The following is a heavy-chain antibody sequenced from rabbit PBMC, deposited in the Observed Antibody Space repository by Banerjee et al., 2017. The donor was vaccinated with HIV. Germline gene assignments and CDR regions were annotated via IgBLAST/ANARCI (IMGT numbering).Heavy chain of an antibody. CDR3: ARTGYGGWIVAGLDL. J-gene: IGHJ3*01. D-gene: IGHD4-2*01. CDR1: GFDFSSSDW. Sequence: QEQLVESGGDLVKPEGSLTLTCKASGFDFSSSDWMCWVRQAPGKGLEWIACIYFGSSDITYYASWAKGRFTISKTSSTTVTLQMTSLTAADTATYFCARTGYGGWIVAGLDLWGQGTLVTVS. V-gene: IGHV1S45*01. CDR2: IYFGSSDIT.